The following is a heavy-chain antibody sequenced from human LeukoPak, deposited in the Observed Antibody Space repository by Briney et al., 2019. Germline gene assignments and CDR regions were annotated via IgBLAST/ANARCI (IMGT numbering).Heavy chain of an antibody. D-gene: IGHD5-24*01. V-gene: IGHV1-2*06. CDR3: AREPRWLQLRSFDY. J-gene: IGHJ4*02. Sequence: ASVTVSCKASGYTFTGYYMHWVRQAPGQGLEWMGRINPNSGGTNYAQKFQGRVTMTRDTSISTAYMELSRLRSDDTAVYYCAREPRWLQLRSFDYWGQGTLVTVSS. CDR2: INPNSGGT. CDR1: GYTFTGYY.